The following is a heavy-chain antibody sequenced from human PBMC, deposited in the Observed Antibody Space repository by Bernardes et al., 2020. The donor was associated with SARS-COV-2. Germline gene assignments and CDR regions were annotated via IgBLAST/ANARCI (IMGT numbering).Heavy chain of an antibody. V-gene: IGHV3-13*01. D-gene: IGHD3-10*01. CDR3: ARGLWYGGVIDY. CDR1: GFTFSSYD. CDR2: IGTAGDT. J-gene: IGHJ4*02. Sequence: GGSLRLSCAASGFTFSSYDMHWVRQATGKGLEWVSAIGTAGDTYYPGSVKGRFTISRENAKNSLYLQMNSLRAGDTAVYYCARGLWYGGVIDYWGQGTLVTVSS.